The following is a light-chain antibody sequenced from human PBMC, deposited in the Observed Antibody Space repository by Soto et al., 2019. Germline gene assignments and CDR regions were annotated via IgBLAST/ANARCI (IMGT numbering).Light chain of an antibody. J-gene: IGKJ5*01. CDR2: AVS. CDR3: KMARSFLIT. V-gene: IGKV3-20*01. CDR1: QSVSSYY. Sequence: EILLTPSPGTLSLSPVERSTLSCMASQSVSSYYLAWYQQKPVQAPRLLIYAVSSRDTGIRDRFSGRRSGTDFTITFSSLQSEDFETYPCKMARSFLITVGHGKRLAI.